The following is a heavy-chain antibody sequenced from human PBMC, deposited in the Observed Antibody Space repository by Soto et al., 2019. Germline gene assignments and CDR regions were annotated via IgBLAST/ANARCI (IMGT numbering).Heavy chain of an antibody. CDR3: ARDRGGSGSYIGVGHNWFDP. CDR1: GGTFSSYA. Sequence: QAQLVQSGAEVKKPGSSVKVSCKASGGTFSSYAISWVRQAPGQGLEWMGGIIPIFGTANYAQKFQGRVTITADESTSTAYMELSSLRSEDTAVYYCARDRGGSGSYIGVGHNWFDPWGQGTLVTVSS. V-gene: IGHV1-69*12. J-gene: IGHJ5*02. CDR2: IIPIFGTA. D-gene: IGHD3-10*01.